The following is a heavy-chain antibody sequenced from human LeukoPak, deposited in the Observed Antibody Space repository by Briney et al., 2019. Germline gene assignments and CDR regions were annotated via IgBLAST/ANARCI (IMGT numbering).Heavy chain of an antibody. CDR3: VTHYKWDLLVHAFDF. D-gene: IGHD1-26*01. CDR2: IWHDGSPK. V-gene: IGHV3-33*01. J-gene: IGHJ3*01. Sequence: PGRSLILSCAGSGIPFSKYGMHWVRQAPGKGLEGVATIWHDGSPKMYADSAKGRFTISRDDPKNMLYLQMNSLRADDTAEYYCVTHYKWDLLVHAFDFWGQGTRVTVSS. CDR1: GIPFSKYG.